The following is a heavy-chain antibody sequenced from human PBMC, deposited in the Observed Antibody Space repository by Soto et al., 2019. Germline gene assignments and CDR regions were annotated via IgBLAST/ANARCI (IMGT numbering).Heavy chain of an antibody. D-gene: IGHD2-15*01. J-gene: IGHJ6*02. V-gene: IGHV3-48*02. CDR1: GFTFRSYS. CDR3: AREGWPLLQTGMDV. Sequence: LRLSCAASGFTFRSYSMNWVRQAPGKGLEWISYISSSNRTINYADSVKGRFIISRDNAKNSLYLQMHSLRDEDTAVYYCAREGWPLLQTGMDVWGQGTTVTVSS. CDR2: ISSSNRTI.